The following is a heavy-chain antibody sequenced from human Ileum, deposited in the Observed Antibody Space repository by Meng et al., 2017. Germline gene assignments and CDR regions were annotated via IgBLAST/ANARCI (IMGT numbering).Heavy chain of an antibody. CDR2: MNLGGSP. Sequence: QVALQGSGRGGVVPSGTLALTGAVSGRSISSSGWWSWVRQPPGKGLEWIAEMNLGGSPNYNPSLKSRVTMSVDKSNDHLSLQLTSVTAADTAVYYCAHIFDSWGQGTLVTVSS. J-gene: IGHJ4*02. CDR1: GRSISSSGW. CDR3: AHIFDS. V-gene: IGHV4-4*02.